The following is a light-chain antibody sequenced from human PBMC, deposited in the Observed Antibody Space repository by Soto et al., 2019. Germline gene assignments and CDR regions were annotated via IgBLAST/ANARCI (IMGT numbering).Light chain of an antibody. CDR3: AAWDDSLNGDVV. CDR1: SSNIGSNT. J-gene: IGLJ2*01. Sequence: QSVLTQPPAASGTPGQRDTISCSGSSSNIGSNTVNWYQQLPGTAPKLLIYSNNQRPSGVPDRFSGSKSGTSASLAISGLQSEDEADYYCAAWDDSLNGDVVFGGGTKLTVL. CDR2: SNN. V-gene: IGLV1-44*01.